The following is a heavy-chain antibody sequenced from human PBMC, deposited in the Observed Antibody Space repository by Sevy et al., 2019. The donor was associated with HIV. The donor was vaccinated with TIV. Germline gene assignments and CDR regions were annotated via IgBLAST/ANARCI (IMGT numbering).Heavy chain of an antibody. Sequence: ASVKVSCQTSGGTFSNHIIHWVRQAPGHEFEWVGGILPVFGTTNYAQGFRGRVTFAADDSTRTAYTELSSLRSDDTAFYYCAKGMEFSFMLSQVPLTALESWGQGTLVTVSS. D-gene: IGHD3-16*02. CDR1: GGTFSNHI. CDR2: ILPVFGTT. V-gene: IGHV1-69*13. CDR3: AKGMEFSFMLSQVPLTALES. J-gene: IGHJ4*02.